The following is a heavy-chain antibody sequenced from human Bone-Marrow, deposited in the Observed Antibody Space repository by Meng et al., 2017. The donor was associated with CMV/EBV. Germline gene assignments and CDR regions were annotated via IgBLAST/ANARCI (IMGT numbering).Heavy chain of an antibody. Sequence: GGSLRLSCAASGFTFSSYAMHWVRQAPGKGLEWVAVISYDGSNKYYADSVKGRFTISRDNSKNTLYLQMNGLRAEDTAVYYCARDRRVRGVHDAFDIWGQGTMVTVSS. CDR3: ARDRRVRGVHDAFDI. D-gene: IGHD3-10*01. CDR1: GFTFSSYA. V-gene: IGHV3-30*04. CDR2: ISYDGSNK. J-gene: IGHJ3*02.